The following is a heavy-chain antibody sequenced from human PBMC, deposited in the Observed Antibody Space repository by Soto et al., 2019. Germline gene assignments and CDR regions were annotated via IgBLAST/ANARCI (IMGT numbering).Heavy chain of an antibody. Sequence: GASVKVSCKASGGTFSSYAISWVRQAPGQGLEWMGGIIPIFGTANYAQKFQGRVTITADESTSTAYMELSSLRSEDTAVYYCASGVLHGTFLYYYYGMDVWGQGTTVTVS. V-gene: IGHV1-69*13. D-gene: IGHD3-3*01. CDR3: ASGVLHGTFLYYYYGMDV. CDR2: IIPIFGTA. J-gene: IGHJ6*02. CDR1: GGTFSSYA.